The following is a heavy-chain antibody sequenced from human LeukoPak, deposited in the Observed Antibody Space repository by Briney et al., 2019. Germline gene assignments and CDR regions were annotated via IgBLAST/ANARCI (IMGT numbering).Heavy chain of an antibody. V-gene: IGHV4-39*01. CDR1: GGSISRSPYY. CDR2: IYYSGST. D-gene: IGHD6-19*01. Sequence: PSETLSLTCTVSGGSISRSPYYWGWLRQPPGKGLEWIVNIYYSGSTYYNPSLNTRLTISVYTSKNHFSLKLPSVTAADTAVYYCARHASVDGNWPRPLDYWGQGSLVTVSS. CDR3: ARHASVDGNWPRPLDY. J-gene: IGHJ4*02.